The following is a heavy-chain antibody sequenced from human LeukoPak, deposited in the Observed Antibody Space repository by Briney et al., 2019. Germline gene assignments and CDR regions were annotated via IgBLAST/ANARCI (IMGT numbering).Heavy chain of an antibody. J-gene: IGHJ6*02. V-gene: IGHV1-46*01. CDR2: INPSGGST. D-gene: IGHD3-10*01. CDR1: GYTFTSYY. CDR3: ARKITMVRGVIIEIYYYGMDV. Sequence: GASVKVSCKASGYTFTSYYMHWVRQAPGQGLEWMGIINPSGGSTSYAQKFQGRVTMTRNTSISTAYMELSSLRSEDTAVYYCARKITMVRGVIIEIYYYGMDVWGQGTTVTVSS.